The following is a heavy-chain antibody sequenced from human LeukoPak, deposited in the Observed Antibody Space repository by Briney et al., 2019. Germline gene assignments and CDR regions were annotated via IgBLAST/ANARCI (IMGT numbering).Heavy chain of an antibody. CDR2: IYYSGST. Sequence: SETLSLTCTVSGGSISSSSYYWGWIRQPPGKGLEWIGSIYYSGSTYYNPSLKSRVTISVDTPKNQFSLKLSSVTAADTAVYYCARDPRSHSSSWYWYFDLWGRGTLVTVSS. J-gene: IGHJ2*01. CDR1: GGSISSSSYY. CDR3: ARDPRSHSSSWYWYFDL. V-gene: IGHV4-39*07. D-gene: IGHD6-13*01.